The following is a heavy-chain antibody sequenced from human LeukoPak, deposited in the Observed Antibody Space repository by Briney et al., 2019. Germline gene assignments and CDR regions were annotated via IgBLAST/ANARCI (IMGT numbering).Heavy chain of an antibody. Sequence: ASVKVSCKASGYTFTGYYMHWVRQAPGQGLEWMGWINPNSGGTNYAQKFQGRVTMTRDTSTSTAYMELRSLRSDDTAVYYCARGPRGYSYGSYWGQGTLVTVSS. D-gene: IGHD5-18*01. CDR3: ARGPRGYSYGSY. J-gene: IGHJ4*02. CDR1: GYTFTGYY. V-gene: IGHV1-2*02. CDR2: INPNSGGT.